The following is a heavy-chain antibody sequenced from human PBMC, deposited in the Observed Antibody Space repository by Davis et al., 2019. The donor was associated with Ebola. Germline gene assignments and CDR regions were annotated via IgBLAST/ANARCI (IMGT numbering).Heavy chain of an antibody. J-gene: IGHJ3*02. CDR1: GFTFSDYY. CDR2: ISSSGSTI. CDR3: ARESNDPTGRDAFDI. Sequence: PGGSLRLSCAASGFTFSDYYMSWIRQAPGKGLEWVSYISSSGSTIYYADSVKGRFTISRDNAKNSLYLQMNSLRAEDTAVYYCARESNDPTGRDAFDIWGQGTMVTVSS. D-gene: IGHD3-16*01. V-gene: IGHV3-11*01.